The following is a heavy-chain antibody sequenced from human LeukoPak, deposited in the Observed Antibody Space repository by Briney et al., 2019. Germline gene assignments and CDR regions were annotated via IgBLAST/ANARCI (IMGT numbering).Heavy chain of an antibody. V-gene: IGHV3-53*01. D-gene: IGHD3-10*01. CDR1: GFTVSSNY. CDR2: IYSGGST. Sequence: GGSLRLSCAASGFTVSSNYMSWVRQAPGKGLEWVSVIYSGGSTYYADSVKGRFTISRDNSKNTLYLQMNSLRAEDTAVYYCASMVQGVISPYYFDYWGQGTLVTVSS. CDR3: ASMVQGVISPYYFDY. J-gene: IGHJ4*02.